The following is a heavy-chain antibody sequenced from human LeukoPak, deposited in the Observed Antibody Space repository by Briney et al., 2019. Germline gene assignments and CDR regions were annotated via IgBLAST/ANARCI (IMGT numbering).Heavy chain of an antibody. J-gene: IGHJ5*02. CDR2: ISAYNGNT. Sequence: ASVKVSCKASGYTFTSYGISWVRQAPGQGLEWMGWISAYNGNTNYAQKLQGRVTMTTDTSTSTAYMELSSLRSEDTAVYYCARDHLYCGGDCYSNWFDPWGQGTLVTVSS. V-gene: IGHV1-18*01. CDR3: ARDHLYCGGDCYSNWFDP. D-gene: IGHD2-21*02. CDR1: GYTFTSYG.